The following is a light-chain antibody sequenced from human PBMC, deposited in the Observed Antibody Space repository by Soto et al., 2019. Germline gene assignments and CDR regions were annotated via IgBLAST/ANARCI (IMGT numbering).Light chain of an antibody. V-gene: IGLV2-8*01. J-gene: IGLJ1*01. CDR2: EVS. CDR3: SSYAGSNNFV. CDR1: SSDVGAYNY. Sequence: QSVLTQPPSASGSPGQSVTISCTGTSSDVGAYNYVSWYQQHPGKAPKLLIYEVSKRPSGVPDRFSGPKSGNTASLTVSGLQAEDEADYYCSSYAGSNNFVFGTGTKVTVL.